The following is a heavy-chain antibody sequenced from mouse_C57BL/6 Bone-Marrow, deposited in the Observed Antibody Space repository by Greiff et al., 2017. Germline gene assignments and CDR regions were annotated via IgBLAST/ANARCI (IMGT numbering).Heavy chain of an antibody. Sequence: EVQLQQSGPELVKPGASVKISCKASGYSFTDYNMNWVKQSHGKSLEWIGVINPNYGTTSYKQKFKGKATLTVDQSSSTAYMQLNSLTSEDSAVYYDARGYDYDDAMDYWGQGTSVTVSS. CDR2: INPNYGTT. CDR1: GYSFTDYN. J-gene: IGHJ4*01. V-gene: IGHV1-39*01. D-gene: IGHD2-4*01. CDR3: ARGYDYDDAMDY.